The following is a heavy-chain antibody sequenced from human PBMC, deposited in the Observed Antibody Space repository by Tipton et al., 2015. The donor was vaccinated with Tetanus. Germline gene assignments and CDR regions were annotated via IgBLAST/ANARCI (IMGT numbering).Heavy chain of an antibody. Sequence: RSLRLSCEASGFTFGRFGMHWVRQAPGKGLEWVAVISYDGGNKFYADSVQGRFTISRDNSKNTFYLEMHSLRSEDTAVYFCAKDDAGLAQRGGFYFDSWGQGTLVTVSS. CDR2: ISYDGGNK. CDR1: GFTFGRFG. V-gene: IGHV3-30*18. D-gene: IGHD3/OR15-3a*01. J-gene: IGHJ4*02. CDR3: AKDDAGLAQRGGFYFDS.